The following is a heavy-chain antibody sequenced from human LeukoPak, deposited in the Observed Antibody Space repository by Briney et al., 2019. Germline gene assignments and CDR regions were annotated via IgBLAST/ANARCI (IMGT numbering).Heavy chain of an antibody. CDR3: ASSSKVSTWYRFDY. V-gene: IGHV5-10-1*01. D-gene: IGHD6-13*01. Sequence: GESLKLSCKGSGYSFTTYWISWVRQMPGKGLEWMGRIDPSDSYTDYSPSFQGHVTISADKSISTAYLQWSSLKASDTAMYYCASSSKVSTWYRFDYWGQGTLVTVSS. CDR2: IDPSDSYT. CDR1: GYSFTTYW. J-gene: IGHJ4*02.